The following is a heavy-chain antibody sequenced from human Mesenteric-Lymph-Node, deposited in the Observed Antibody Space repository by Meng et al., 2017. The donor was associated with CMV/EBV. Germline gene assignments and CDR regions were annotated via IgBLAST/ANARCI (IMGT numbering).Heavy chain of an antibody. CDR3: AKRSSSWYNDYFDY. Sequence: GESLKISCVVSGFTFSSYAMSWVRQAPGKGLEWVSAISGSGGSTYYADSVKGRFTISRDNSKNTLYLQMNSLRAEDTAVYYCAKRSSSWYNDYFDYWGQGTLVTVSS. J-gene: IGHJ4*02. D-gene: IGHD6-13*01. V-gene: IGHV3-23*01. CDR2: ISGSGGST. CDR1: GFTFSSYA.